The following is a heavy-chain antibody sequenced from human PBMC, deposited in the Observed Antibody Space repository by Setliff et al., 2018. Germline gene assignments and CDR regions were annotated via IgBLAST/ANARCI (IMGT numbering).Heavy chain of an antibody. J-gene: IGHJ6*03. CDR3: ARDQDFWSGYYRASHYMDV. Sequence: PSETLSLTCTVSGGSISSSSYYWGWIRQPPGKGLEWIGSIYYSGATYHNPSLKSRLAISVDTSKNQFSLKLNSVTAADTAVYYCARDQDFWSGYYRASHYMDVWGKGTTVTVSS. CDR2: IYYSGAT. D-gene: IGHD3-3*01. CDR1: GGSISSSSYY. V-gene: IGHV4-39*02.